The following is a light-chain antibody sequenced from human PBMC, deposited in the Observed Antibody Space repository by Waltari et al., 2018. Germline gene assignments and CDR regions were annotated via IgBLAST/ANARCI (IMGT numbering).Light chain of an antibody. CDR2: AAS. CDR1: QGITSW. V-gene: IGKV1-12*01. J-gene: IGKJ1*01. CDR3: QQSHYFPPT. Sequence: DIQMTQSPSSVSASLGDRFTITCRASQGITSWVSWYQQKPGRAPKLLLHAASSLQSGVPPRFSGSGSGTLFTLTISSLQPEDFATYYCQQSHYFPPTFGQGTKVEIK.